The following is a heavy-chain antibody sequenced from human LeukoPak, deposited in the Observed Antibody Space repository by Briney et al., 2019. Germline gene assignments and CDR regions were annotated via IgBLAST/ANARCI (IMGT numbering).Heavy chain of an antibody. D-gene: IGHD5-24*01. Sequence: YPGDSDTRYSPSFQGQVTISADKSISTAYLQWSSLKASDTAMYYCARLEDGYNLHNFDYWGQGTLVTVSS. V-gene: IGHV5-51*01. J-gene: IGHJ4*02. CDR3: ARLEDGYNLHNFDY. CDR2: YPGDSDT.